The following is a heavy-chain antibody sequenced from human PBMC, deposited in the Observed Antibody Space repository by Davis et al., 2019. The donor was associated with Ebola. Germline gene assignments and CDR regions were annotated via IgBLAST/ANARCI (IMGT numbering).Heavy chain of an antibody. V-gene: IGHV1-8*01. J-gene: IGHJ4*02. CDR2: MNPNSGNT. CDR1: GYTFTNYD. CDR3: ARDEFDY. Sequence: ASVKVSCKASGYTFTNYDINWVRQATGQGLEWMGWMNPNSGNTGYAQKFQGRVTMTRNASISTAYMELSSLRSGDTAVYFCARDEFDYWGQGTLVTVSS.